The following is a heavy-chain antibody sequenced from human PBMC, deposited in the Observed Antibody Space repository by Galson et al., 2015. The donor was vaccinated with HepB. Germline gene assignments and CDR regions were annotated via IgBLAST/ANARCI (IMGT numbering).Heavy chain of an antibody. CDR3: ARDQCSGGSCYDAFDI. D-gene: IGHD2-15*01. Sequence: SVKVSCKASGGTFSSYTISWVRQAPGQGLEWMGRIIPILGIANYAQKFQGRVTITADKSTSTAYTELSSLRSEDTAVYYCARDQCSGGSCYDAFDIWGQGTMVTVSS. CDR2: IIPILGIA. J-gene: IGHJ3*02. V-gene: IGHV1-69*04. CDR1: GGTFSSYT.